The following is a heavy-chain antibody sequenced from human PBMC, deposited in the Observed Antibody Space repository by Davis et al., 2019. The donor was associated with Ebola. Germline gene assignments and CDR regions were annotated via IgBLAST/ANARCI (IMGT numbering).Heavy chain of an antibody. J-gene: IGHJ4*03. CDR2: IKYDGSEK. Sequence: GESLKISCVASGFTFSRHWMTWVRQAPGKGLEWVANIKYDGSEKDYVDSVKGRFTISRDNAKKSLYLQMNSLRVEDTAVYYCASRMTTALSWGQGTMVTVSS. V-gene: IGHV3-7*03. D-gene: IGHD4-11*01. CDR1: GFTFSRHW. CDR3: ASRMTTALS.